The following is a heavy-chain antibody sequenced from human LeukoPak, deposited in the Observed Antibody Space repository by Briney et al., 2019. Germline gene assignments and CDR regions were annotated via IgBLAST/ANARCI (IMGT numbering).Heavy chain of an antibody. D-gene: IGHD3-16*01. V-gene: IGHV3-23*01. J-gene: IGHJ1*01. Sequence: PGGSLRLSCVASGFTFNNYAMSWVRQAPGKGLEWVSGISPSGGITYYTDSVKGRFTISRDNSKNTVSLQMNSLRGDDTAVYYCAKDDAWGRYKDWGQGTLVTVSS. CDR1: GFTFNNYA. CDR2: ISPSGGIT. CDR3: AKDDAWGRYKD.